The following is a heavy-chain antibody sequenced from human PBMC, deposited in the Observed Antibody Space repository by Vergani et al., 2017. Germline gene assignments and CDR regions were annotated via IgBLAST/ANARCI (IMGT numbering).Heavy chain of an antibody. D-gene: IGHD3-16*02. Sequence: EVQRVESGGGVVQPGGSLRLSCAASGFTLDEYAMHWVRQAPGKGLEVVSLVSGEGGSTYYADAVKGRFTIARDNSKNALYLERNSLRSEDTAMYYCAKDIFPRXYVWGSYLQSYYYGMDVWGQGTTVTVSS. CDR1: GFTLDEYA. J-gene: IGHJ6*02. CDR2: VSGEGGST. V-gene: IGHV3-43*02. CDR3: AKDIFPRXYVWGSYLQSYYYGMDV.